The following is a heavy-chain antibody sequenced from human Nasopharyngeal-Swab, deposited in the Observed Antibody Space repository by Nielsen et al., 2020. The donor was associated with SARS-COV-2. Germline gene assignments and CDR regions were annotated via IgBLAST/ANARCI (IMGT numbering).Heavy chain of an antibody. D-gene: IGHD6-13*01. CDR2: SRNKANSYTT. CDR3: ARDLSSIWTSGLGV. CDR1: GFTFSAHY. V-gene: IGHV3-72*01. Sequence: LKISCAASGFTFSAHYMGWVRQAPGKGLEWVGRSRNKANSYTTEYAASVKGRFTISRDDSKNSLYLQMSSLRTEDTALYYCARDLSSIWTSGLGVWGQGTTVIVSS. J-gene: IGHJ6*02.